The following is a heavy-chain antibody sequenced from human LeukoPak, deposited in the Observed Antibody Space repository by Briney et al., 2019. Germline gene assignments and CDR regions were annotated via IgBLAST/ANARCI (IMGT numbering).Heavy chain of an antibody. J-gene: IGHJ4*02. V-gene: IGHV3-30-3*01. Sequence: GRSLRLSCAASGFTFSSYAMHWVRQAPGKGLEWVAVISYDGSNKYYADSVKGRFTISRDNSKNTLYLQMNSLRAEDTAVYYCARGNPYYYDSSGYYYDMGFFAYWGQGPLVTVSS. CDR2: ISYDGSNK. D-gene: IGHD3-22*01. CDR3: ARGNPYYYDSSGYYYDMGFFAY. CDR1: GFTFSSYA.